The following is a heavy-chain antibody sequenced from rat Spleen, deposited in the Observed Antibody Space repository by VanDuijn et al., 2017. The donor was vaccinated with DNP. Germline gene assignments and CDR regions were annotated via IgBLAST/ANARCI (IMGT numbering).Heavy chain of an antibody. Sequence: QIQLQQSGAELAKPGSSVKISCKASGHTFTTYYMTWIKQTTGQGLEYLGYINTGSGGTNYNEKFRGKATLTGDTSSNTAFMQLSSLTPDDSAVYYCARRRPAYWYLDFWGQGTMVTVSS. D-gene: IGHD4-2*01. CDR3: ARRRPAYWYLDF. V-gene: IGHV1-43*01. CDR1: GHTFTTYY. CDR2: INTGSGGT. J-gene: IGHJ1*01.